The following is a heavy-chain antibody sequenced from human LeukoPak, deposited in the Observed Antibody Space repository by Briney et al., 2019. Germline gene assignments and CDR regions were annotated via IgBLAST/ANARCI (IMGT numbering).Heavy chain of an antibody. Sequence: PGGSLRLSCAASGFTFSSYAMHWVRQAPGKGLEWVAVISYDGSNKYYADSVKGRFTISRDNSKNTLYLQMNSLRAEDTAVYYCARGNDILTGYYRGYFDYWGQGTLVTVSS. D-gene: IGHD3-9*01. CDR1: GFTFSSYA. V-gene: IGHV3-30-3*01. CDR3: ARGNDILTGYYRGYFDY. CDR2: ISYDGSNK. J-gene: IGHJ4*02.